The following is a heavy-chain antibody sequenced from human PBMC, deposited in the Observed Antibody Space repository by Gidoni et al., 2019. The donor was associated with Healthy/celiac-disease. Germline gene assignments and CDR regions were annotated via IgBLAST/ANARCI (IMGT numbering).Heavy chain of an antibody. CDR2: IYYSGST. CDR3: ARLLYCSGGSCYSLPGFDY. Sequence: QLQLQASGPGLVKPSETLSLTCTVSGGSISSSSYYWGWIRQPPGKGLEWIGSIYYSGSTYYNPSLKSRVTISVDTSKNQFSLKLSSVTAADTAVYYCARLLYCSGGSCYSLPGFDYWGQGTLVTVSS. CDR1: GGSISSSSYY. D-gene: IGHD2-15*01. V-gene: IGHV4-39*01. J-gene: IGHJ4*02.